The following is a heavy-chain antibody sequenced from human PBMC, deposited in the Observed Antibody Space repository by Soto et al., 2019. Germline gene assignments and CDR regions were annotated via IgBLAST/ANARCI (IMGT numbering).Heavy chain of an antibody. CDR2: ISSSGSTI. CDR3: ARDRASLAGYYYGMDV. J-gene: IGHJ6*02. D-gene: IGHD6-19*01. CDR1: GGSTSSDNY. Sequence: LSLTCTVSGGSTSSDNYWSWIRQAPGKGLEWVSYISSSGSTIYYADSVKGRFTISRDNAKNSLYLQMNSLRAEDTAVYYCARDRASLAGYYYGMDVWGQGTTVTVSS. V-gene: IGHV3-11*04.